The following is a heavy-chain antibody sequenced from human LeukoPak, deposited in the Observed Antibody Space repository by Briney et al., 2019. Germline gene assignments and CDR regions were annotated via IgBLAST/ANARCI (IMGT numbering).Heavy chain of an antibody. CDR3: AQQLVRYAFDI. V-gene: IGHV1-2*02. CDR2: INPNSGGT. CDR1: GYTFTGYY. Sequence: GASVKVSCEASGYTFTGYYMHWVREAPGQGLEWMGWINPNSGGTNYAQKFRGRVTMTRETSISTAYMELSMLRSDDTAVYYCAQQLVRYAFDIWGQGTMVTVSS. J-gene: IGHJ3*02. D-gene: IGHD6-13*01.